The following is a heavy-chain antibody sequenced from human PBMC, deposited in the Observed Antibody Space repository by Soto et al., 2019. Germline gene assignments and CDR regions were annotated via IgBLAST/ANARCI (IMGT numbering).Heavy chain of an antibody. D-gene: IGHD2-2*01. V-gene: IGHV3-7*01. CDR3: TLVGYCSSTSCPPPTD. CDR1: GFTFISYW. J-gene: IGHJ4*02. CDR2: IKQDGSEK. Sequence: GGSLRLSCAASGFTFISYWMSWVRQAPGKGLEWVANIKQDGSEKYYVDSVKGRFTISRDNAKNSLYLQMNSLRAEDTAVYYCTLVGYCSSTSCPPPTDWGQGTLVTVSS.